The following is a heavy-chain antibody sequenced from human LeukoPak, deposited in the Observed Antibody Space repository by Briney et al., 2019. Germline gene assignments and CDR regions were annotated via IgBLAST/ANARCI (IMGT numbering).Heavy chain of an antibody. Sequence: GGSLRLSCAASGFTFNTYAMHWVRQAPGKGLEWVAVISYDGSTKYYADSVKGRFTISRGNSKNTVYLQMDSLRPEDTAVCYCARARCSIGTTRIAFDIWGKGTMVTVSS. J-gene: IGHJ3*02. CDR2: ISYDGSTK. CDR3: ARARCSIGTTRIAFDI. CDR1: GFTFNTYA. D-gene: IGHD1-1*01. V-gene: IGHV3-30-3*01.